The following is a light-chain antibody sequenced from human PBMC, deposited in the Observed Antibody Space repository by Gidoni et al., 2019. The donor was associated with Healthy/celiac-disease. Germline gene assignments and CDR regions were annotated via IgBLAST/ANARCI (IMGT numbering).Light chain of an antibody. V-gene: IGLV1-51*01. J-gene: IGLJ2*01. CDR2: DNN. Sequence: QSVLTHPPSVSAAPGHKVTISCSGSSSNIGNNYVSWYQQLPGTAPKLLIYDNNKRPSGIPDRFSGSKSGTSATLGITGRQTGDEADYYCGTWDSSLSAVVFGGGTKLTVL. CDR3: GTWDSSLSAVV. CDR1: SSNIGNNY.